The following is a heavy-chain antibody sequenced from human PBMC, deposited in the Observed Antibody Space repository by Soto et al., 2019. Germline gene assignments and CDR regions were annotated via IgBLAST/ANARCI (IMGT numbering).Heavy chain of an antibody. V-gene: IGHV3-30*18. CDR1: GFTFSSYG. D-gene: IGHD2-2*01. J-gene: IGHJ4*02. CDR2: ISYDDRNK. Sequence: GGSLRLSCAASGFTFSSYGMHWVRQAPGKGLEWVAVISYDDRNKYYADSVKGRFTISRDNSKNTLYLQMNSLRAEDTAVYYCANLGGGYCTSTDCPDYWGQGTLVTVSS. CDR3: ANLGGGYCTSTDCPDY.